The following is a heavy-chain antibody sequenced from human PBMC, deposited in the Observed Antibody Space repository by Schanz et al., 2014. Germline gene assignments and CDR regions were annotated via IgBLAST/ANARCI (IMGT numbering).Heavy chain of an antibody. CDR1: GFTFSSYS. CDR3: ARDKGGYYPFDY. V-gene: IGHV3-48*01. CDR2: ISSSSSTI. Sequence: DVQLVESGGGLVQPGGSLRVSCAASGFTFSSYSMNWVRQAPGKGLEWVSYISSSSSTISYADSVKGRFTISRDNAKNSLYLQMNSLRAEDTAVYYCARDKGGYYPFDYWGQGTLVAVSS. J-gene: IGHJ4*02. D-gene: IGHD3-3*01.